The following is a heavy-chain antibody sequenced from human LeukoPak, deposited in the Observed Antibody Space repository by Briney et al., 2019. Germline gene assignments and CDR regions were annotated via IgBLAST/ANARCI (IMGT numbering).Heavy chain of an antibody. CDR2: INSNGSST. Sequence: GGSLRLSCAASGFTFSNYWMHWVRQAPGKGLVWVSRINSNGSSTNYADSVKGRFTISRDNAKNTLYLQMSSLRAEDTVVYYCAKGGATICDNWGQGTLVTVSS. D-gene: IGHD5-12*01. J-gene: IGHJ4*02. V-gene: IGHV3-74*01. CDR3: AKGGATICDN. CDR1: GFTFSNYW.